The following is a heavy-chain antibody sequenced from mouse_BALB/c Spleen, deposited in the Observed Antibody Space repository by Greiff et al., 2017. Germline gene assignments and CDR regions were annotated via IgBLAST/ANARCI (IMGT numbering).Heavy chain of an antibody. J-gene: IGHJ4*01. Sequence: QVQLQQSGPELVRPGVSVKISCKGSGYTFTDYAMHWVKQSHAKSLEWIGVISTYYGNTNYNQKFKGKATMTVDKSSSTAYMELARLTSEDSAIYYCARPIYYYGSSYSNAMDYWGQGTSVTVSS. D-gene: IGHD1-1*01. CDR2: ISTYYGNT. CDR1: GYTFTDYA. CDR3: ARPIYYYGSSYSNAMDY. V-gene: IGHV1-67*01.